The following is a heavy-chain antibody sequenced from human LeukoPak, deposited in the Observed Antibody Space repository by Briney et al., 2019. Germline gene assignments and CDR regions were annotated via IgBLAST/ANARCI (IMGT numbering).Heavy chain of an antibody. CDR2: IYYSGST. J-gene: IGHJ6*02. CDR3: ARTYYYDSSGYYYYYYGMDV. D-gene: IGHD3-22*01. Sequence: SETLSLTCTVSGGSISSYYWSWIRQPPGKGLEWIGYIYYSGSTNYNPSLKSRVTISVDTSKNQSSLKLSSVTAADTAVYYCARTYYYDSSGYYYYYYGMDVWGQGTTVTVSS. CDR1: GGSISSYY. V-gene: IGHV4-59*08.